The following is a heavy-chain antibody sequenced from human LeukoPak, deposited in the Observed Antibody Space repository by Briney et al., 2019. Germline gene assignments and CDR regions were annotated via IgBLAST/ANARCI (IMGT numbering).Heavy chain of an antibody. Sequence: PGGSLRLSCAASGFTFSTHWMHWVRQAPGKGLEWVSRILPDGSDANYADSVQGRFIISRDNAKNTLYLQMNSLKAEDTAVYFCARFAAVTAGDFWGQGALVTVSS. CDR3: ARFAAVTAGDF. D-gene: IGHD2-21*02. J-gene: IGHJ4*02. CDR1: GFTFSTHW. V-gene: IGHV3-74*01. CDR2: ILPDGSDA.